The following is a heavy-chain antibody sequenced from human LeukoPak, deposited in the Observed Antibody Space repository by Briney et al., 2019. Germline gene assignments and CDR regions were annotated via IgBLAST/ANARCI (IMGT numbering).Heavy chain of an antibody. D-gene: IGHD7-27*01. CDR1: GFTFSRYW. CDR2: ITSNGDTT. Sequence: PGGSLRLSCAASGFTFSRYWMHWVRQAPGKGLEYVSSITSNGDTTYYTDSVKGRFTISRDNSKNTLYLQMSSLRAEDTAVYYCLKDRLGTGDYWGQGTLVSVSS. CDR3: LKDRLGTGDY. J-gene: IGHJ4*02. V-gene: IGHV3-64D*06.